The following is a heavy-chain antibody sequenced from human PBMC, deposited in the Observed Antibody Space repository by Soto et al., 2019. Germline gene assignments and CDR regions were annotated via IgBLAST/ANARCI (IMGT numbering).Heavy chain of an antibody. J-gene: IGHJ6*02. V-gene: IGHV3-11*01. Sequence: PGWSLRLSCATSVFTFIDYYMRWIRQAPGKGLEWVSYISSSGSTIYYADSVKGRFTISRDNAKNSLYLQMNSLRAEDTAVYYCARDRASYDFWSGYLYYYYGMDVWGQGTTVTVSS. D-gene: IGHD3-3*01. CDR2: ISSSGSTI. CDR1: VFTFIDYY. CDR3: ARDRASYDFWSGYLYYYYGMDV.